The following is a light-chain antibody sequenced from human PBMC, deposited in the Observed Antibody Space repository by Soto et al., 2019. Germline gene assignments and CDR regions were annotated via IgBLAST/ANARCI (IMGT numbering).Light chain of an antibody. CDR1: QGISSW. Sequence: DIQMTQSTSSVSASVGDRVTITCRASQGISSWLAWYQQQPGKAPKLLIYAASSLQSGVPSRCSGSGSGADFIITISSLLPDDFSTFYCQQANSFPYTFGQGTKLEIK. V-gene: IGKV1-12*01. CDR2: AAS. J-gene: IGKJ2*01. CDR3: QQANSFPYT.